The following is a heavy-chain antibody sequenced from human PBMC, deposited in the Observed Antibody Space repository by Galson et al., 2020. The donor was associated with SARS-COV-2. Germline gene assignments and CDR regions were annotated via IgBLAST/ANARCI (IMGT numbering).Heavy chain of an antibody. CDR2: IDQSGKA. CDR3: ARDGLRPWYYYVMDV. V-gene: IGHV4-34*01. D-gene: IGHD4-17*01. CDR1: GGSLSGHH. Sequence: PSETLSLTCAVHGGSLSGHHWSWIRQSPGKGLEWIGEIDQSGKANYNPSLKSRVTMSVDTSKNQFSLTLTSVTAADTAVYYCARDGLRPWYYYVMDVWGLGTTVIVSS. J-gene: IGHJ6*02.